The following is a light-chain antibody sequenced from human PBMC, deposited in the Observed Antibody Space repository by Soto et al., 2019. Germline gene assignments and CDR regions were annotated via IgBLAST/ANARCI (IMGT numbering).Light chain of an antibody. CDR3: QQHGSSPIT. CDR2: DAS. CDR1: HSVNNY. V-gene: IGKV3-20*01. J-gene: IGKJ5*01. Sequence: EVVLTQSPGTLSLSPVERANLSCMSSHSVNNYLAWYQPRPGQAPRLLIYDASYRATGIPARFSGSGSGTDFTLTIDRLEPEDFAMYYCQQHGSSPITCGQGTRREI.